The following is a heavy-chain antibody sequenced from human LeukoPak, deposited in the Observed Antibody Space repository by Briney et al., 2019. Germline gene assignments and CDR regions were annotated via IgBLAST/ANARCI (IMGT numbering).Heavy chain of an antibody. D-gene: IGHD3-22*01. V-gene: IGHV4-59*12. CDR3: ARAPEAYYYDSSGTPMAFDI. Sequence: SETLSLTCTVSGGSICSYYWSWIRQPPGKGLEWIGYIYYSGSTNYNPSLKSRVTISVDTSKNQFSLKLSSVTAADTAVYYCARAPEAYYYDSSGTPMAFDIWGQGTMVTVSS. CDR2: IYYSGST. J-gene: IGHJ3*02. CDR1: GGSICSYY.